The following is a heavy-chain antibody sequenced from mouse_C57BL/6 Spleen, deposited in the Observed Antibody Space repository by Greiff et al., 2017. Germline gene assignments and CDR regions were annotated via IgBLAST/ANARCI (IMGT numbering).Heavy chain of an antibody. D-gene: IGHD2-2*01. CDR1: GFTFSDYG. J-gene: IGHJ3*01. V-gene: IGHV5-17*01. CDR3: AGYDGPFWFAC. CDR2: ISSGSSTI. Sequence: EVMLVESGGGLVKPGGSLKLSCAASGFTFSDYGMHWVRQAPEKGLEWVAYISSGSSTIYYADTVKGRFTISRDNAKNTLFLQMTSLRSEDTAMYYCAGYDGPFWFACWGQGTLVTVSA.